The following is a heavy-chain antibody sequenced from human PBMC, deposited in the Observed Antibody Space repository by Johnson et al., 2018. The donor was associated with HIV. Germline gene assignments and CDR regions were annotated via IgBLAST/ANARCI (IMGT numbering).Heavy chain of an antibody. CDR3: AALTGTDAFDI. CDR1: GFTFRSYW. CDR2: ISWNSGSI. Sequence: VQLVESGGGLVQPGGSLRLSCAASGFTFRSYWMSWVRQGPGKGLEWVSGISWNSGSIGYADSVKGRFTISRDNAKNSLYLQMNSLRAEDTALYYCAALTGTDAFDIWGQGTMVTVSS. J-gene: IGHJ3*02. V-gene: IGHV3-9*01. D-gene: IGHD7-27*01.